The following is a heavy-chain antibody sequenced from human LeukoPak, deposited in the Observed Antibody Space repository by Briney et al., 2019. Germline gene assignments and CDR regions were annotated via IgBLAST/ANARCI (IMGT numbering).Heavy chain of an antibody. CDR1: GFTFSSYE. V-gene: IGHV3-48*03. D-gene: IGHD1-26*01. CDR3: ARGSYRPDY. Sequence: GGSLRLSCAASGFTFSSYEMNWVRQAPGKGLEWVSYISSSGSTIYYADSVKGRFTVSRDNAENSLYLQMNSLRAEDTAVYYCARGSYRPDYWGQGTLVTVSS. CDR2: ISSSGSTI. J-gene: IGHJ4*02.